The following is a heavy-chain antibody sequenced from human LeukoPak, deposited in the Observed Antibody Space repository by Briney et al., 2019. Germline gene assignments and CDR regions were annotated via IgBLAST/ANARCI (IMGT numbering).Heavy chain of an antibody. CDR1: GGSISSYY. D-gene: IGHD3-22*01. Sequence: PSETLSLTCTVSGGSISSYYWSWIRQPPGKGLEWIGYIYYSGSTNYNPSLKSRVTISVDTSKNQFSLKLSSVTAADTAVYYCARVPSSGYSTDYWGQGTLVTVSS. J-gene: IGHJ4*02. CDR3: ARVPSSGYSTDY. CDR2: IYYSGST. V-gene: IGHV4-59*01.